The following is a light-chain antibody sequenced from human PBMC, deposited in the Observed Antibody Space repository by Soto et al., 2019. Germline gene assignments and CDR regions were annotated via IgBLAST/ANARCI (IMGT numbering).Light chain of an antibody. CDR3: QSSDGRLTTFV. CDR1: SSNTGTGYD. Sequence: QSVLTQPPSVSGAPGQRVTISCTGSSSNTGTGYDVHWYQQLPGGAPRLLIYGNNNRPSGVPDRFSGSKSGTSASLAITGLQAEDEAVYFCQSSDGRLTTFVFGSGTKVTVL. V-gene: IGLV1-40*01. CDR2: GNN. J-gene: IGLJ1*01.